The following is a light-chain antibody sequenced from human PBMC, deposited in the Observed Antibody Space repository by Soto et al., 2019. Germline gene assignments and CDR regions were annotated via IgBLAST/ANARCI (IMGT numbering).Light chain of an antibody. J-gene: IGLJ2*01. Sequence: QSVLTQPRSVSGSPGQSVTISCTGTSSDVGGYNYVSWYQQDPGKAPKLMIYDVTKRPSGVPDRFSGSKSGNTASLTISGLQAEDEADYFCCSYAGSYPLIFGGGTKLTVL. CDR1: SSDVGGYNY. CDR2: DVT. CDR3: CSYAGSYPLI. V-gene: IGLV2-11*01.